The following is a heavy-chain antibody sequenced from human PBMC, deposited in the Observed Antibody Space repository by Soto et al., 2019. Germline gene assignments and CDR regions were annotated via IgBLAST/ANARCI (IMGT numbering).Heavy chain of an antibody. J-gene: IGHJ6*02. V-gene: IGHV1-2*04. CDR2: INPNSGGT. Sequence: ASVKVSRKACGYTFTGYYMHWVRQAPGQGLEWMGWINPNSGGTNYAQKFQGWVTMTRDTSISTAHMELSRLRSDDTAVYYCARGNDYGDDYYYYGMHVSGQAISVTVSS. CDR1: GYTFTGYY. D-gene: IGHD4-17*01. CDR3: ARGNDYGDDYYYYGMHV.